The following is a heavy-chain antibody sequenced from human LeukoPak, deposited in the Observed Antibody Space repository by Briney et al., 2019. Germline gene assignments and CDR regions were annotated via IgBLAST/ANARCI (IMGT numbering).Heavy chain of an antibody. CDR3: AKDPYRVIVATGNYLDP. CDR2: ISNDGSNK. J-gene: IGHJ5*02. Sequence: GGSLRLSWAAAGFTFSSYGMHWVRQAPGKGLEWVAVISNDGSNKQYGDSVKGRFTISRGNSKNTPYLRVDSLRGEDTAVYYCAKDPYRVIVATGNYLDPWGQGTLVTVSS. V-gene: IGHV3-30*18. CDR1: GFTFSSYG. D-gene: IGHD2-21*01.